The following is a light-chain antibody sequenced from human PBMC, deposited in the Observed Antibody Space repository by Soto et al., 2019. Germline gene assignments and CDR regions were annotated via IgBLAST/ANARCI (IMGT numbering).Light chain of an antibody. J-gene: IGKJ1*01. V-gene: IGKV1-6*01. CDR1: QGIRND. CDR2: AAS. Sequence: AIQMTQSPSFLSASVGDRVTITCRASQGIRNDLGWYQQKPGKAPKLLIYAASSLQSGVPSRFSGSGSGTDFTLTSSSLQPEDFATYYCLQDYNYPWTFGQGTKVEIK. CDR3: LQDYNYPWT.